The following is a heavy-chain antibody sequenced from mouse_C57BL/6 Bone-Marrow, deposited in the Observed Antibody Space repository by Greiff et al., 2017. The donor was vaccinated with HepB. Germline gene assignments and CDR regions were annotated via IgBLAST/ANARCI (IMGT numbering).Heavy chain of an antibody. CDR1: GFTFSSYA. CDR3: TRRHYGSSYYAMDY. Sequence: EVKLVESGEGLVKPGGSLKLSCAASGFTFSSYAMSWVRQTPEKRLEWVAYISSGGDYIYYADTVKGRFTISRDNARNTLYLQMSSLKSEDTAMYYCTRRHYGSSYYAMDYWGQGTSVTVSS. V-gene: IGHV5-9-1*02. D-gene: IGHD1-1*01. CDR2: ISSGGDYI. J-gene: IGHJ4*01.